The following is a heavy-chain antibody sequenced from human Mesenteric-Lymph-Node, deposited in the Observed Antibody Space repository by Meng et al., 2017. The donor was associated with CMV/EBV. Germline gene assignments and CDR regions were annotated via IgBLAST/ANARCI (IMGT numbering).Heavy chain of an antibody. CDR2: INNINT. CDR1: GYTFTNHD. CDR3: ARRRGQWLLDY. V-gene: IGHV1-8*03. D-gene: IGHD6-19*01. J-gene: IGHJ4*02. Sequence: ASVKVSCKASGYTFTNHDINWVRRAPGQGLEWMAWINNINTGCAQRFQGRLTITRDTSISTAYMELSSLTSEDTGVYYCARRRGQWLLDYWGQGTLVTV.